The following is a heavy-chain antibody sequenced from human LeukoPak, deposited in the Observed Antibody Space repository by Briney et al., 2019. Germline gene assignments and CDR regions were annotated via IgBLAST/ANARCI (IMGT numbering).Heavy chain of an antibody. D-gene: IGHD5-12*01. CDR2: IIPIFGTA. CDR3: AREGSGYDSAYWYFDL. V-gene: IGHV1-69*05. J-gene: IGHJ2*01. Sequence: SVKVSCKASGGTFSSYAISWVRQAPGQGLEWMGGIIPIFGTANYAQKFQGRVTITTDESTSTAYMELSSLRSEDTAVYYCAREGSGYDSAYWYFDLWGRGTLVTVSS. CDR1: GGTFSSYA.